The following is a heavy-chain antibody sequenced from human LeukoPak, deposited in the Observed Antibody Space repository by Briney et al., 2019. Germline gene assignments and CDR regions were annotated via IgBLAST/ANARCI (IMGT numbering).Heavy chain of an antibody. CDR2: INPSGGST. J-gene: IGHJ6*02. CDR3: ARDRWGRGYSGYYGMDV. Sequence: GASVKVSCKASGYTFTGYYMHWVRQAPGQGLEWMGIINPSGGSTSYAQKFQGRVTMTRDTSTSTVYMELSSLRSEDTAVYYCARDRWGRGYSGYYGMDVWGQGTTVTVSS. V-gene: IGHV1-46*01. CDR1: GYTFTGYY. D-gene: IGHD5-12*01.